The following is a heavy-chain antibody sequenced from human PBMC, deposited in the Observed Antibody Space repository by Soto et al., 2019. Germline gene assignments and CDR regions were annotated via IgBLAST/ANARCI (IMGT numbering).Heavy chain of an antibody. J-gene: IGHJ3*02. Sequence: LRLSCAASGFTFSSYGMHLVRQAPGKGLEWVAVIWYDGSNKYYADSVKGRFTISRDNSKNTLYLQMNSLRAEDTAVYYCASNKGGYDAFDIWGQGTMVTVSS. CDR2: IWYDGSNK. CDR1: GFTFSSYG. V-gene: IGHV3-33*01. CDR3: ASNKGGYDAFDI. D-gene: IGHD3-16*01.